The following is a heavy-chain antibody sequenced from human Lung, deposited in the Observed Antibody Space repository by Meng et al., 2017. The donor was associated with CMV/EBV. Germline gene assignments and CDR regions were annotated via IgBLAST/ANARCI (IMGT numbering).Heavy chain of an antibody. CDR3: ARGRYELIWGLFDP. Sequence: AEVKKPGASVKVSCKASGYTFTGYYIHWVRQAPGQGLEWMGWINPNTGGTKYAQKFQGWVTLTRDTSISTAYMELSRLRSDDTAVYYCARGRYELIWGLFDPWGQGTLVTVSS. V-gene: IGHV1-2*04. J-gene: IGHJ5*02. CDR1: GYTFTGYY. CDR2: INPNTGGT. D-gene: IGHD1-1*01.